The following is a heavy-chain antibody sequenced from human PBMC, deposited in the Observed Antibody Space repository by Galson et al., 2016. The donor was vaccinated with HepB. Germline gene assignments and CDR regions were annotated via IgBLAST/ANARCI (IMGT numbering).Heavy chain of an antibody. CDR2: ISGRSGGA. Sequence: SLRLSCAASGFTFSDHAMSWVRQAPGKGPEWVASISGRSGGATYADSVKGRFTISRDNSQNTLSLRMDSLRAEDTAFYYCAKPESLHYRHYFASWGQGILVAVSS. J-gene: IGHJ5*01. V-gene: IGHV3-23*01. D-gene: IGHD3-10*01. CDR1: GFTFSDHA. CDR3: AKPESLHYRHYFAS.